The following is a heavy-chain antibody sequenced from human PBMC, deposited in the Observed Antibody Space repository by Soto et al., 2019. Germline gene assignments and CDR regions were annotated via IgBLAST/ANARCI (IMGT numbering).Heavy chain of an antibody. V-gene: IGHV1-69*13. Sequence: SVKVSCKASGGTFSSYAITWVRQAPGQGLEWMGGIIPIFGTANYAQKFQGRVTITADESTSTAYMELSSLRSEDTAVYYCARFVFSQPSAMVGAFVIWGQGIMVNV. CDR3: ARFVFSQPSAMVGAFVI. CDR2: IIPIFGTA. D-gene: IGHD3-10*01. J-gene: IGHJ3*02. CDR1: GGTFSSYA.